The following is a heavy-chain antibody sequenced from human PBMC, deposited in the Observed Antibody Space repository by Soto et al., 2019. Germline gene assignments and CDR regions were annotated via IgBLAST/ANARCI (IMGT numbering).Heavy chain of an antibody. CDR3: ARPHIRYSSSAGYYYYMDV. Sequence: GESLKISCKGSGYSFTSYWIGWVRQMPGKGLEWMGIIYPGDSDTRYSPSFQGQVTISADKSISTAYLQWSSLKAPDTAMYYCARPHIRYSSSAGYYYYMDVWGKGTTVTVSS. D-gene: IGHD6-6*01. CDR1: GYSFTSYW. CDR2: IYPGDSDT. V-gene: IGHV5-51*01. J-gene: IGHJ6*03.